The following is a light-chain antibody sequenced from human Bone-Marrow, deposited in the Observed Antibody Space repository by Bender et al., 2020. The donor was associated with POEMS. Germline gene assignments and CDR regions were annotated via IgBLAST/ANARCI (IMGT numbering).Light chain of an antibody. V-gene: IGLV2-11*01. CDR1: SSDVGGYDL. Sequence: QSALTQPRSVSGSPGQSVAISCTGTSSDVGGYDLVSWYQHHPGKAPKLMIYDVHNRPSGVPDRFSGSKSGNTASLTIPGLQAEDEADYYCNSYAGSNTFVIFGGGTKLTVL. CDR2: DVH. J-gene: IGLJ2*01. CDR3: NSYAGSNTFVI.